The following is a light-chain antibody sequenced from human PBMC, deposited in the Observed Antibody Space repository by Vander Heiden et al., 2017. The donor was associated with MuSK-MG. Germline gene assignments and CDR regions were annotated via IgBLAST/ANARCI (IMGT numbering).Light chain of an antibody. CDR3: QQSYSTPRT. CDR1: QSITND. J-gene: IGKJ2*01. CDR2: AAS. Sequence: DIQMTQSPSSLSASVGDRFTIPCRASQSITNDLNWYQQKQGKAPKLLIYAASSLHSGVPSRFSGSGSGTDFTLTISSLQPEDFATYYCQQSYSTPRTCGHGPTLEIK. V-gene: IGKV1-39*01.